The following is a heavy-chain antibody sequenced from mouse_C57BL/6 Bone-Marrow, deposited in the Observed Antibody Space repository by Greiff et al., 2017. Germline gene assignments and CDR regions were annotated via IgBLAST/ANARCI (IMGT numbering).Heavy chain of an antibody. J-gene: IGHJ3*01. Sequence: QVQLKESGAELVRPGASVTLSCKASGYTFTDYEMHWVKQTPVHGLEWIGAIDPETGGTDYNQKFKGKARLTADKSSSTAYMELRSLTSEDSAVYYGTRWEANWDLAGFAYWGQGTLVTVSA. CDR2: IDPETGGT. V-gene: IGHV1-15*01. CDR1: GYTFTDYE. CDR3: TRWEANWDLAGFAY. D-gene: IGHD4-1*01.